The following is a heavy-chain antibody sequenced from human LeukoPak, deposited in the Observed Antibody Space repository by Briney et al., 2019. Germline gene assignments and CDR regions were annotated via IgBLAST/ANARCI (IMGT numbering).Heavy chain of an antibody. D-gene: IGHD3-3*01. V-gene: IGHV3-48*03. CDR3: ARGTYYDFWSGYHVGWFDP. J-gene: IGHJ5*02. Sequence: GGSLRLSCAASGFTFSSYEMNWVRQAPGKGLEWVSYISSSGSTIYYADSVKGRFTISRDNAKNSLYLQMNSLRAEDTAVYYCARGTYYDFWSGYHVGWFDPWSQGTLVTVSS. CDR2: ISSSGSTI. CDR1: GFTFSSYE.